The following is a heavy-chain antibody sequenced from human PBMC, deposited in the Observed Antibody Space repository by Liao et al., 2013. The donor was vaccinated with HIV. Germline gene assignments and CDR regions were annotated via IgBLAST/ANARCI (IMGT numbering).Heavy chain of an antibody. J-gene: IGHJ4*02. CDR1: GGSLSIYY. CDR2: VNHSGTS. CDR3: ARGGLGSCRGANCHHRVMFDS. Sequence: QVQLQQWGAGLLKPSETLSLTCAVYGGSLSIYYWSWIRQSPGKGLEWIGEVNHSGTSNYSPSLKSRVTISVESSKNQFSLKLTSVTAADAAVYYCARGGLGSCRGANCHHRVMFDSWGQGTLVAVSS. V-gene: IGHV4-34*01. D-gene: IGHD4/OR15-4a*01.